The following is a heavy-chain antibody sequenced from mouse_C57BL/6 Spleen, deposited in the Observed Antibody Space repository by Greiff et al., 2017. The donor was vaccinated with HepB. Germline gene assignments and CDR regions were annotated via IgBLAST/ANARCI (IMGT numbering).Heavy chain of an antibody. J-gene: IGHJ3*01. CDR1: GYSITSGYY. D-gene: IGHD1-1*01. V-gene: IGHV3-6*01. Sequence: EVKLQESGPGLVKPSQSLSLTCSVPGYSITSGYYWNWIRQFPGNKLEWMGYISYDGSNNYNPSLKNRISITRDTSKNQFFLKLNSVTTEDTATYYCARGYYGSSPWFAYWGQGTLVTVSA. CDR3: ARGYYGSSPWFAY. CDR2: ISYDGSN.